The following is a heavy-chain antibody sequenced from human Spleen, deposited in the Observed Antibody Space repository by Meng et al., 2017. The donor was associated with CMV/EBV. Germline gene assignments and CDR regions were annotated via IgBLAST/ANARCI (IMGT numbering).Heavy chain of an antibody. CDR3: AKSKAGYSGSWADFDS. D-gene: IGHD6-13*01. CDR2: ISTSGRTKPYADSRPSTI. J-gene: IGHJ4*02. CDR1: GFTFSDYY. V-gene: IGHV3-11*01. Sequence: GGSLRLSCAASGFTFSDYYLSWIRQAPGKGLEWVSYISTSGRTKPYADSRPSTIYYADSVKGRFTISRDNSKNTLYLQINSLRGDDTAVYYCAKSKAGYSGSWADFDSWGQGTLVTVSS.